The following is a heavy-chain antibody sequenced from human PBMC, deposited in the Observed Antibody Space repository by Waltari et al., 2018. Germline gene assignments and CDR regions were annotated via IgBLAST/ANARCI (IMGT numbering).Heavy chain of an antibody. CDR3: ATYIGASLGTAAFDV. D-gene: IGHD5-12*01. V-gene: IGHV4-39*01. CDR1: VVPIIPNRHY. Sequence: QLQLQESGPGLVKPSETLSLTCSVSVVPIIPNRHYRGWIRQPPGQGLEWIGSISYNGATYSSPSLRSRVTIFRDTSKNQLSLKLGSVTAADTAFYYCATYIGASLGTAAFDVWGQGTMVTVSS. J-gene: IGHJ3*01. CDR2: ISYNGAT.